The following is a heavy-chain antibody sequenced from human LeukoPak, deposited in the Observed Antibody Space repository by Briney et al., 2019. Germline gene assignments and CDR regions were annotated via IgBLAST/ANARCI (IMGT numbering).Heavy chain of an antibody. V-gene: IGHV1-3*01. D-gene: IGHD1-26*01. Sequence: ASVKVSCKASGYTFTEYYMHRVRQAPGQRLEWMGWINAGNGNTKYSQKFQGRVTITSDTSASTAYMELSSLRSEDTAVYYCAKDSGRYSAPFDYWGQGTLVTVSS. CDR3: AKDSGRYSAPFDY. J-gene: IGHJ4*02. CDR1: GYTFTEYY. CDR2: INAGNGNT.